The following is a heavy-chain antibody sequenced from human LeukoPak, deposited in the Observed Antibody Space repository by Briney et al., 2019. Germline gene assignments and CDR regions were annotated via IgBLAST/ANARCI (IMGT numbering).Heavy chain of an antibody. D-gene: IGHD5-18*01. CDR2: IIPIFGTA. V-gene: IGHV1-69*13. J-gene: IGHJ5*02. Sequence: SVKVSCKASGGTFCSYAISWVRQAPGQGLEWMGGIIPIFGTANYAQKFQGRVTITADESTSTAYMELSSLRSEDTAVYYCARVVTTAMVSFNWFDPWGQGTLVTVSS. CDR3: ARVVTTAMVSFNWFDP. CDR1: GGTFCSYA.